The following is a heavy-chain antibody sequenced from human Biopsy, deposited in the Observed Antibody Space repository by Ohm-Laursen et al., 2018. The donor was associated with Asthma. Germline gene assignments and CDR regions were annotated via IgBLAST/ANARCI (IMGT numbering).Heavy chain of an antibody. CDR1: GFSLSSSGAN. CDR2: IDWEEDK. D-gene: IGHD1-14*01. Sequence: TQTLTLTCSFPGFSLSSSGANVNWIRQPPGKGLEWLARIDWEEDKFYSTSLRTRLTISKGSSEDQVVLTMSTIGPVDTAPYYCTRHNDYWGPGILVTVSS. J-gene: IGHJ4*02. V-gene: IGHV2-70*04. CDR3: TRHNDY.